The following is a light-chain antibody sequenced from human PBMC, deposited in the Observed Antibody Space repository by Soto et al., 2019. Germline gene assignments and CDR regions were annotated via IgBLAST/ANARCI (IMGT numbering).Light chain of an antibody. CDR3: LQRSGWPWT. V-gene: IGKV3-11*01. CDR2: GAS. Sequence: EIVLTQSPGTLSLSPGERATLSCRASQSVSSYLAWYQQKPGQAPRLLIYGASNRATDIPARFSGSGSGIDFTLTISSLEPEDFAVYYCLQRSGWPWTLGQGTKVEIK. CDR1: QSVSSY. J-gene: IGKJ1*01.